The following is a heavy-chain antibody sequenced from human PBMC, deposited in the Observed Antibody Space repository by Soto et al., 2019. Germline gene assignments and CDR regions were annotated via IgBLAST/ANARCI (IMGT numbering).Heavy chain of an antibody. J-gene: IGHJ4*02. V-gene: IGHV4-59*01. CDR3: ARASYDFWSGYDY. Sequence: SETLSLTCTVSGGSISSYYWSWIRQPPGKGLEWIGYIYYSGSTNYNPSLKSRVTISVDTSKNQFSLKLSSVTAADTAVYYCARASYDFWSGYDYWGQGTLVTVSS. D-gene: IGHD3-3*01. CDR1: GGSISSYY. CDR2: IYYSGST.